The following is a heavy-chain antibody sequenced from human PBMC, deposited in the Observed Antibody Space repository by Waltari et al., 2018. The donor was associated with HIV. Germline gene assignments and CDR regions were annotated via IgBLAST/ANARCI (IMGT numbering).Heavy chain of an antibody. CDR3: ARDRVGSSFRNYYYYYGMDV. V-gene: IGHV1-69*01. CDR1: GGTFSSYA. D-gene: IGHD6-6*01. J-gene: IGHJ6*02. CDR2: IIPIFGTA. Sequence: QVQLVQSGAEVTKPGSSVKVSCKASGGTFSSYAISWVRQAPGHGLEWMGGIIPIFGTANYAQKFQGRVTITADESTSTAYMELSSLRSEDTAVYYCARDRVGSSFRNYYYYYGMDVWGQGTTVTVSS.